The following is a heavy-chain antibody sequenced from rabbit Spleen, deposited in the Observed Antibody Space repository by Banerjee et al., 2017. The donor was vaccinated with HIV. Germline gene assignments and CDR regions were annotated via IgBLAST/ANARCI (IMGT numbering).Heavy chain of an antibody. CDR2: IDGGNGCT. D-gene: IGHD1-1*01. Sequence: QEQLEESGGGLVQPEGTLTLTCTASGISFSSSYYMCWVRQAPGKGLEWIGCIDGGNGCTYFASWVKGRFSISKSTWSTTVTLQMTSLAAADTANFFCARDTTSSTRDYFNLWGQGTLVTVS. CDR3: ARDTTSSTRDYFNL. J-gene: IGHJ4*01. V-gene: IGHV1S45*01. CDR1: GISFSSSYY.